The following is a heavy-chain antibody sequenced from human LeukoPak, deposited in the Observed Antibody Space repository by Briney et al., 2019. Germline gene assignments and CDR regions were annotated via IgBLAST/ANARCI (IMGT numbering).Heavy chain of an antibody. Sequence: GGSLRLSCAASGFTFSSYAMHWVRQAPGKGLEWVAVISYDGSNKYYADSVRGRFTISRDNSKNTLYLQMNSLRAEDTAVYYCARALAVAGDYWGQGTLVTVSS. V-gene: IGHV3-30-3*01. D-gene: IGHD6-19*01. CDR1: GFTFSSYA. CDR2: ISYDGSNK. J-gene: IGHJ4*02. CDR3: ARALAVAGDY.